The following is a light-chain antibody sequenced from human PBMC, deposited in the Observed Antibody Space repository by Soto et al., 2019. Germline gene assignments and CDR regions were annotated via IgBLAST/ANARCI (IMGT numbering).Light chain of an antibody. CDR2: GAS. J-gene: IGKJ5*01. CDR3: QQYNNRPKIT. CDR1: QSVSNK. Sequence: EIVITQSTATLSVSPGERATVSCRASQSVSNKLAWYRQKPGQAPRLLIYGASTRASGITASFFGSSSGAEFTLTLSSLQSEDFAPYYYQQYNNRPKITFGQGTRLEIK. V-gene: IGKV3-15*01.